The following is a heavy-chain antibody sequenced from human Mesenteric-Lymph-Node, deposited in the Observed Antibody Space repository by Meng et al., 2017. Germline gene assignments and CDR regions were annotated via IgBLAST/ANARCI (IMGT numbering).Heavy chain of an antibody. V-gene: IGHV4-39*01. D-gene: IGHD3-10*01. CDR3: ARRRGGSGRDC. CDR1: GGSFSSNGYY. Sequence: QGSGPGLVKPSETLSLPCTVSGGSFSSNGYYWDWVRQPPGKGLEWIGAIYHSGSTSYNPSLQSRVTMFVDTSKNQFSLMLTSVTATDTAVYYCARRRGGSGRDCWGQGTLVTVSS. J-gene: IGHJ4*02. CDR2: IYHSGST.